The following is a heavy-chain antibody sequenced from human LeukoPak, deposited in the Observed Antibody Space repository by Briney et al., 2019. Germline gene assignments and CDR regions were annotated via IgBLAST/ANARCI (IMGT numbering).Heavy chain of an antibody. CDR2: IIPIFGTA. Sequence: SVKVSCKASGGTFSSYAISWVRQAPGQGLEWMGGIIPIFGTANYAQKFQGRVTITADESTSTAYMELSSLRSEDTAVYYCAGLRYSSSWYGDGMDVWGQGTTVTVSS. J-gene: IGHJ6*02. V-gene: IGHV1-69*13. CDR1: GGTFSSYA. D-gene: IGHD6-13*01. CDR3: AGLRYSSSWYGDGMDV.